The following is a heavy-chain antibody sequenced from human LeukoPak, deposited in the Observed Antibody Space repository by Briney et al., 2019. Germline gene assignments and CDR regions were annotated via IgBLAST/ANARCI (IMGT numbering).Heavy chain of an antibody. CDR2: IYTSGST. CDR3: ARDSPYAHYYGSGSYYHGLDY. V-gene: IGHV4-4*07. Sequence: SETQSLTCTVSGGSISSYFWSWIRQPAGKGLEWIGRIYTSGSTNYNPSLKSRVTISVDTSKNQFSLKLSSVPAADTAVYYCARDSPYAHYYGSGSYYHGLDYWGQGTLVTVSS. D-gene: IGHD3-10*01. CDR1: GGSISSYF. J-gene: IGHJ4*02.